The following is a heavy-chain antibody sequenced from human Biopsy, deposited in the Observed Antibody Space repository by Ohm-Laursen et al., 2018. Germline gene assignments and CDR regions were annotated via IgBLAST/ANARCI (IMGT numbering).Heavy chain of an antibody. CDR2: INPTGGTT. J-gene: IGHJ6*02. Sequence: ASVKVSCKSSGYSFTKYYINWVRQAPGQGLEWMGIINPTGGTTSYAEKFQGRVTLTRDTSTGTVYLELNSLIYEDTTLYYCARDETGSSVFGPYYYGMDVWGQGTTVTVSS. V-gene: IGHV1-46*01. CDR3: ARDETGSSVFGPYYYGMDV. CDR1: GYSFTKYY. D-gene: IGHD3-9*01.